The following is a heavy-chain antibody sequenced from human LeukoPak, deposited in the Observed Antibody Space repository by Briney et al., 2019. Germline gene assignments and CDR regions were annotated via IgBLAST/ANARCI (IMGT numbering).Heavy chain of an antibody. CDR1: GYSISSGYY. CDR3: AREAYCGGDCYSGFDS. V-gene: IGHV4-38-2*02. D-gene: IGHD2-21*02. Sequence: KISETLSLTCTVSGYSISSGYYWGWIRQPPGKGLEWIGNIYHSGNTYYNPSLKSRVTISVDTSNNQFSLTLSSVTAADTAVYYCAREAYCGGDCYSGFDSWGQGTLVTVSS. CDR2: IYHSGNT. J-gene: IGHJ4*02.